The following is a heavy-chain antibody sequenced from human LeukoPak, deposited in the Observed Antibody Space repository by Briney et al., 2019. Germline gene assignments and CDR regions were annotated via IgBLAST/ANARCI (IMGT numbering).Heavy chain of an antibody. V-gene: IGHV3-13*01. J-gene: IGHJ4*02. D-gene: IGHD3-16*01. CDR3: ARDRGGYYFDY. CDR2: IGTTGDT. Sequence: GGSLRLSCAASGFTFSNYWMHWVRQATGKGLEWVSAIGTTGDTYYPGSVKGRFTISRENAKNSLYLQMNSLRAEDTAVYYCARDRGGYYFDYWGQGTLVTVSS. CDR1: GFTFSNYW.